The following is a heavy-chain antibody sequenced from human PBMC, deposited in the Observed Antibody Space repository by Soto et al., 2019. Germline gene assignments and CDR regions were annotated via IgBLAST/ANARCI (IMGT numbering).Heavy chain of an antibody. CDR1: GGTFSDYA. CDR2: IVPLFGSA. Sequence: QVQLVQSGAEVKKPGSAVKVSCKASGGTFSDYAIMWVRQAPGQGLEWMGGIVPLFGSANYAHKVQGRVIITADEXRSTSXXXXXXXXXXXXXXXXXXXXXXXXXXXXXXXYLGMDVWGQGTTVTVS. V-gene: IGHV1-69*01. J-gene: IGHJ6*02. CDR3: XXXXXXXXXXXXXXYLGMDV.